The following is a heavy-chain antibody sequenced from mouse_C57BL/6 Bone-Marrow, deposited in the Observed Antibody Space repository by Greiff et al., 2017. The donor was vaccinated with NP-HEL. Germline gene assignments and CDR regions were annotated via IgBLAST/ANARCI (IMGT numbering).Heavy chain of an antibody. V-gene: IGHV1-63*01. J-gene: IGHJ3*01. Sequence: QVQLQQSGAELVRPGTSVKMSCKASGYTFTNYWIGWAKQRPGHGLEWIGDIYPGGGYTNYNEKFKGKATLTADKSSSTAYMQFSSLTSEDSAIYYCAGGPQYYYGSSYGFAYWGQGTLVTVSA. CDR3: AGGPQYYYGSSYGFAY. CDR1: GYTFTNYW. CDR2: IYPGGGYT. D-gene: IGHD1-1*01.